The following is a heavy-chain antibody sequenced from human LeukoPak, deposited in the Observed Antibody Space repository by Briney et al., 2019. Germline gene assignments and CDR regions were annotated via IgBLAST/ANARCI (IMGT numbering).Heavy chain of an antibody. CDR2: INGDGSST. D-gene: IGHD6-6*01. CDR1: GVTLRSYW. Sequence: WGSLRLSCAGSGVTLRSYWMHWGRQAPGRGQVWVSRINGDGSSTSYADSAKGRFTISTDDAKDTLYLQKNSLRAEDTAMYYCARGGQYSSSSLDYWGQGTLVTVSS. V-gene: IGHV3-74*01. CDR3: ARGGQYSSSSLDY. J-gene: IGHJ4*02.